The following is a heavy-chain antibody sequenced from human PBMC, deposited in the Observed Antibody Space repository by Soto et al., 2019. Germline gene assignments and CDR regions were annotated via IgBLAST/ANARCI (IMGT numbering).Heavy chain of an antibody. Sequence: GGSLTLSCAASGFTFSSYSMDWVRQVPGKGLEWVSSISSSSNSIYYADSVKGRFTISRDNAKSSLYLQMNSLTVEDTAVYYCVRDRIVGATRQNWFEPWGLGTLVTVSS. J-gene: IGHJ5*02. CDR2: ISSSSNSI. CDR3: VRDRIVGATRQNWFEP. CDR1: GFTFSSYS. D-gene: IGHD1-26*01. V-gene: IGHV3-21*01.